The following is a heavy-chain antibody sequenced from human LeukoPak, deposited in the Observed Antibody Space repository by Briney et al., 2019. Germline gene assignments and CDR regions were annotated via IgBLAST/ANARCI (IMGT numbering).Heavy chain of an antibody. Sequence: GGSLRLSXAASGFTSRRYSMNWVRQAPGKGLEWVSSISSSSSFIYYADSVKGRFTISRDNAKNSLYLQMNSLRAEDTAVYYCARDPPLGSCSTISCPHLDYWGQGTLVTVSS. CDR2: ISSSSSFI. CDR1: GFTSRRYS. D-gene: IGHD2-2*01. J-gene: IGHJ4*02. CDR3: ARDPPLGSCSTISCPHLDY. V-gene: IGHV3-21*01.